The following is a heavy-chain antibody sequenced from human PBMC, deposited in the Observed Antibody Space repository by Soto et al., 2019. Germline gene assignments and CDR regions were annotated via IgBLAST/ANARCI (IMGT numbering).Heavy chain of an antibody. Sequence: EVQLVESGENLVQPGGSLRLSCAASGFTFSNYWIHWVRQAPGKGLVWVSRIKGDEITTNYAGSVKGRFTISRDNAKNTVFLQMHSLRAEDTALYYCARGLYGAYGQDFWGQGILVTVSS. CDR2: IKGDEITT. D-gene: IGHD4-17*01. J-gene: IGHJ4*02. CDR3: ARGLYGAYGQDF. CDR1: GFTFSNYW. V-gene: IGHV3-74*01.